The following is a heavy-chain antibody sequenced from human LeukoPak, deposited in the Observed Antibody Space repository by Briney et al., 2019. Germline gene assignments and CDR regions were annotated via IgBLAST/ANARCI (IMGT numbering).Heavy chain of an antibody. CDR2: ISSSSSYI. V-gene: IGHV3-21*01. J-gene: IGHJ4*02. CDR1: GFTFSSYS. Sequence: KPGGSLRLSCAASGFTFSSYSMNWVRQAPGKGLEWVSSISSSSSYIYYADSVKGRFTISRDNAKNSLYLQMHSLRAEDTAVYYCARVGKRGTIVGATLGYWGQGTLVTVSS. D-gene: IGHD1-26*01. CDR3: ARVGKRGTIVGATLGY.